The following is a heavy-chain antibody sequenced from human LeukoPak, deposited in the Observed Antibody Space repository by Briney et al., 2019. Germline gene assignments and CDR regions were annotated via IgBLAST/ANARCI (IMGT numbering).Heavy chain of an antibody. V-gene: IGHV4-59*12. CDR1: GGSISSYY. J-gene: IGHJ6*02. CDR2: IYYSGSA. CDR3: ARGPLAAAGTLTYYYYGMDV. D-gene: IGHD6-13*01. Sequence: SETLSLTCTVSGGSISSYYWSWIRQPPGKGLEWIGYIYYSGSANYNPSLKSRVTISVDTSKNQFSLKLSSVTAADTAVYYCARGPLAAAGTLTYYYYGMDVWGQGPRSPSP.